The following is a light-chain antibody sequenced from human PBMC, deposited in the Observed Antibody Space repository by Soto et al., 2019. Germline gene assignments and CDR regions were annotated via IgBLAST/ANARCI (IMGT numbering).Light chain of an antibody. CDR2: DVS. J-gene: IGLJ1*01. Sequence: QSALTQPRSVSGSPGQTVTISCTGTISDVGGYNYVSWYQQHPGKAPKLMIYDVSKRPSGVPDRFSGSKSGNTASLTSSGLQAEDEADYYCCSYAGSYTQNFVFATGTKVTV. CDR1: ISDVGGYNY. V-gene: IGLV2-11*01. CDR3: CSYAGSYTQNFV.